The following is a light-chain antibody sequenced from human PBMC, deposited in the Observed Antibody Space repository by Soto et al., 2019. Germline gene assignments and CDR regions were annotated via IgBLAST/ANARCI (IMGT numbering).Light chain of an antibody. CDR1: SNDVGGYNY. CDR3: CSYVGSYTEVI. CDR2: DVN. J-gene: IGLJ2*01. Sequence: QSALTQPRSVSGSPGQSVTISCTGTSNDVGGYNYVSWYQQHPGKVPKLMIYDVNKRPSGVPDRFSGSKSGNTASLTISGLQAEDEADYYCCSYVGSYTEVIFGGGTKLTVL. V-gene: IGLV2-11*01.